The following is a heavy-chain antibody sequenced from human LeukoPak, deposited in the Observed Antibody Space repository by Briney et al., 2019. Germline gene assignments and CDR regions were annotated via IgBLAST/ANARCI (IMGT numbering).Heavy chain of an antibody. CDR3: ARARGEDYGDYVTSHFDF. V-gene: IGHV3-11*05. J-gene: IGHJ4*02. D-gene: IGHD4-17*01. CDR2: ISGSSSYT. Sequence: GGSLRLSCAVSGFTSSVYHMSWIRQAPGKGLEWVSYISGSSSYTNYADSVTGRFTISRDNAKNSLYLQMNSLRAEDTAVYYCARARGEDYGDYVTSHFDFWGQGTLVTVSS. CDR1: GFTSSVYH.